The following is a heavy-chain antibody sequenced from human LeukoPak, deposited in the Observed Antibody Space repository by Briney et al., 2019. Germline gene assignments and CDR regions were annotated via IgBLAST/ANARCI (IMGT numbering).Heavy chain of an antibody. J-gene: IGHJ6*03. Sequence: GGSLRLSCAASGFTFSDYYMSWIRQAPGKGLEWVSYISSSGSTIYYADSVKGRFTISRDNAKNSLYLQMNSLIAEDTALYYCARVGSSIDDYYYMDVWGKGTTVTVSS. CDR1: GFTFSDYY. V-gene: IGHV3-11*01. D-gene: IGHD6-6*01. CDR2: ISSSGSTI. CDR3: ARVGSSIDDYYYMDV.